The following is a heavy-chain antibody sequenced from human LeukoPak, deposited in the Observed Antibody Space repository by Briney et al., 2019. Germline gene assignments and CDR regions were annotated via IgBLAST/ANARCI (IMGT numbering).Heavy chain of an antibody. J-gene: IGHJ4*02. D-gene: IGHD3-22*01. Sequence: PGGSLRLSCAASGFTVSSNYMSWVRQAPGKGLEWVSVIYSGGSTYYADSVKGRFTISRDNSKNTLYLQMNSLRAEDTAVYYRARGSLFGYDSSGYRFYWGQGTLVTVSS. V-gene: IGHV3-53*01. CDR2: IYSGGST. CDR1: GFTVSSNY. CDR3: ARGSLFGYDSSGYRFY.